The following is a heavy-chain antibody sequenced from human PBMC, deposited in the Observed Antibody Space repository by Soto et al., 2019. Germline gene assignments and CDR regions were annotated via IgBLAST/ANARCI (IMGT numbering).Heavy chain of an antibody. J-gene: IGHJ6*03. CDR1: GGSISSSSYY. Sequence: PSETLSLTCTVSGGSISSSSYYWGWIRQPPGKGLEWIGSIYYSGSTYYNPSLKSRVTISVDTSKNQFSLKLSSVTAADTVVYYCAALRGDYAYYYYYMDVWSKGTTVTVSS. CDR3: AALRGDYAYYYYYMDV. CDR2: IYYSGST. V-gene: IGHV4-39*01. D-gene: IGHD4-17*01.